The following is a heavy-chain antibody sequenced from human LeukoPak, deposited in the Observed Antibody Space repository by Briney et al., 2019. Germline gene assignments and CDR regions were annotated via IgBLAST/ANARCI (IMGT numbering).Heavy chain of an antibody. D-gene: IGHD3-10*01. CDR1: GFNLSNYA. V-gene: IGHV3-23*01. CDR2: ISGNGINT. J-gene: IGHJ4*02. CDR3: AKGVGLWFAFCFDY. Sequence: GGSLRLSCAASGFNLSNYAMSWFRQAPGKGLEWVSSISGNGINTYYADSVKGRFTISSESSGNTLSLQMHSLRAEDTAVYYCAKGVGLWFAFCFDYWGQGALVTVSS.